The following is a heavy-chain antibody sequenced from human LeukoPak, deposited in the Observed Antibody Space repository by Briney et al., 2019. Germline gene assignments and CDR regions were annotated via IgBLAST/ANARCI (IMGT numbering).Heavy chain of an antibody. V-gene: IGHV4-39*07. CDR2: IFYSGST. J-gene: IGHJ5*02. CDR1: GGSISTSNYY. CDR3: ARSPQGTATTANWLDP. D-gene: IGHD4-17*01. Sequence: SETLSLTCTVSGGSISTSNYYWGWIRQPPGKGLEWIGNIFYSGSTYYSPSLKSRVTVSLDTSKNQFSLNLISVTAADTAVYYCARSPQGTATTANWLDPWGQGTLVTVSS.